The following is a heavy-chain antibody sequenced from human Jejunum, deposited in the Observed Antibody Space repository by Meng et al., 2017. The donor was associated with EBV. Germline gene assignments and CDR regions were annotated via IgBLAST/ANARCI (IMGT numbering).Heavy chain of an antibody. Sequence: QVCLQDYGPGLVKLSWTLSSTSVFSGASLTHNNCCSWVRQPPGKGLEWIGEIYHSAPTYYSPSLKSRVTISLDKSESQFSLRLTSVTAADTAIYYCARASRDRLLEQWGQGTLVTVSS. D-gene: IGHD2-21*02. J-gene: IGHJ4*02. CDR1: GASLTHNNC. V-gene: IGHV4-4*02. CDR3: ARASRDRLLEQ. CDR2: IYHSAPT.